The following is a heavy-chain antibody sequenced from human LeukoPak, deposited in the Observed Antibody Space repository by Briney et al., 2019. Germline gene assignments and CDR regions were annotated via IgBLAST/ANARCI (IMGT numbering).Heavy chain of an antibody. V-gene: IGHV3-23*01. CDR3: AKDFHRAYSSSWFPFDY. Sequence: SGVSKYYADSVKGRFTISRDNSKNTLYLQMNSLRAEDTAVYYCAKDFHRAYSSSWFPFDYWGQGTLVTVSS. J-gene: IGHJ4*02. D-gene: IGHD6-13*01. CDR2: SGVSK.